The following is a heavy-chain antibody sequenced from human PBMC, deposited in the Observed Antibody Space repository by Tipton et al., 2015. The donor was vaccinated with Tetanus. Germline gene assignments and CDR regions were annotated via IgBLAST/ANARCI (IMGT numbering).Heavy chain of an antibody. Sequence: QSGAEVKKPRSSVKLSCKGSGGTFNHFPISWVRQAPGQGLEWMGGIIPTFDTRTYTQKFQVRLTITADRSTRTAYMELSSLRSEDTAIYFCARTSGGTREYYGIKFWGQGTLVTVSS. V-gene: IGHV1-69*06. D-gene: IGHD2/OR15-2a*01. J-gene: IGHJ4*02. CDR1: GGTFNHFP. CDR2: IIPTFDTR. CDR3: ARTSGGTREYYGIKF.